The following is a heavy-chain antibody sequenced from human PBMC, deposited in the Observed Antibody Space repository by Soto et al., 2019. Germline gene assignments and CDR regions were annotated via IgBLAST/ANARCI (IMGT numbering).Heavy chain of an antibody. CDR3: VRDRPHYYYGMDV. D-gene: IGHD6-6*01. CDR2: IGSTVTSI. V-gene: IGHV3-48*02. Sequence: GGSLRLSCAASGFTFSRYSMIWVRQAPGKGLEWVSYIGSTVTSIFYSDSVKGRFTISRDNAKNSLFLQMNSLRDEDTAVYYCVRDRPHYYYGMDVWGQGTTVTVSS. J-gene: IGHJ6*02. CDR1: GFTFSRYS.